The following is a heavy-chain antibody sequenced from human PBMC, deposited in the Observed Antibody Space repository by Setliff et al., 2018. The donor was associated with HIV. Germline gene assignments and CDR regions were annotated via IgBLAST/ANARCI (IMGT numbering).Heavy chain of an antibody. Sequence: PGGSLRLSCAASGFRFRSYWMSWVRQAPGKGLESVANVKQDGTETLYVDSVKGRFTISRDNAKNSLYLQMNSLRAEDTAVYYCARDIYDTSGYYYAFDIWGQGTMVTVSS. CDR3: ARDIYDTSGYYYAFDI. V-gene: IGHV3-7*01. CDR2: VKQDGTET. J-gene: IGHJ3*02. CDR1: GFRFRSYW. D-gene: IGHD3-22*01.